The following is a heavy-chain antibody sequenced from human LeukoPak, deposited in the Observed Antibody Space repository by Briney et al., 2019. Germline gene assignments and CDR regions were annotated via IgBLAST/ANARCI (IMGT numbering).Heavy chain of an antibody. CDR1: GFTFSSYA. J-gene: IGHJ6*02. D-gene: IGHD6-19*01. CDR3: ATAQWPQRGYYGMDV. V-gene: IGHV3-23*01. Sequence: GGSLRLSCAASGFTFSSYAMSWVRQAPGKGLEWVSAISGSGGSTYYADSVKGRFTISRDNSKNTLYLQMNSLRAEDTAVYYCATAQWPQRGYYGMDVWGQGTTVTVSS. CDR2: ISGSGGST.